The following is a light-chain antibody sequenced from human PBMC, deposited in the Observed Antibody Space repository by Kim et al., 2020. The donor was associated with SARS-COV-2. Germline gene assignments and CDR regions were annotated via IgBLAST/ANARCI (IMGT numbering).Light chain of an antibody. Sequence: APGGSVSINCWRHNIGSKNVHWYQQKPGRAPVLVIYYDGDRPSGIPERFSGSNSGNTATLTISRVEAGDEADYYCQVWDGESDHCVFGPGTKVTVL. J-gene: IGLJ1*01. CDR1: NIGSKN. CDR2: YDG. CDR3: QVWDGESDHCV. V-gene: IGLV3-21*04.